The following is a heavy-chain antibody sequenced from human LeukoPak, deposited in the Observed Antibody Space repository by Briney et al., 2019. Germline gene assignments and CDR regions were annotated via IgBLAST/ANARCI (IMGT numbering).Heavy chain of an antibody. J-gene: IGHJ4*02. CDR1: GGSISSYY. D-gene: IGHD1-1*01. Sequence: SETLSLTCTVSGGSISSYYWSWIRQPPGKGLEWIGYIYYSGSTYYNPSLKSRVTISVDTSKNQFSLKLSSVTAADTAVYYCARRGTYGIPPKTWGQGTLVTVSS. V-gene: IGHV4-59*12. CDR2: IYYSGST. CDR3: ARRGTYGIPPKT.